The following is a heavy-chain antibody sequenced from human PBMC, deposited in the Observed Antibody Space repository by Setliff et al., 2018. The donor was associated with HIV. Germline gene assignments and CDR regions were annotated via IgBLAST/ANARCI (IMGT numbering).Heavy chain of an antibody. D-gene: IGHD5-12*01. CDR1: GGSISSYY. CDR2: IYTSGST. Sequence: SETLSLTCIVSGGSISSYYWSWIRQPAGKGLEWIGRIYTSGSTNYNPSLKSRVIMSVDTSKNQFSLKLSSVTAADTAVYYCTRRGWNGYKAFDYWGQGTPVTVSS. J-gene: IGHJ4*02. CDR3: TRRGWNGYKAFDY. V-gene: IGHV4-4*07.